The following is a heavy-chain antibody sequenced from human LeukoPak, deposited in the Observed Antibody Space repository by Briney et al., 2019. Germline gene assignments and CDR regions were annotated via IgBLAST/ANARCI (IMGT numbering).Heavy chain of an antibody. CDR1: GYTFTSYD. D-gene: IGHD5-24*01. J-gene: IGHJ4*02. V-gene: IGHV1-8*03. CDR2: MNPDSGNT. Sequence: ASVKVSCKASGYTFTSYDINWVRQATGQGLEWMGWMNPDSGNTGYAQKFQGRVTITRNTSISTAYMELSSLRSEDTAVYYCARGGSMATIIYWGQGTLVPVSS. CDR3: ARGGSMATIIY.